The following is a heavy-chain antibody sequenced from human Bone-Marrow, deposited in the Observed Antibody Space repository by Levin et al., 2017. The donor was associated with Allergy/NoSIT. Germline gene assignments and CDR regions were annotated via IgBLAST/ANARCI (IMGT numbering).Heavy chain of an antibody. CDR1: GYSFISYW. D-gene: IGHD2-15*01. Sequence: RASVKVSCQGSGYSFISYWIAWVRQMPGKGLEWMGSVYPADSDATYNPSFLGQVSLSVDKSLNTAYLQWSRLKPSDTAIYYCAKIDSHSGYGMNVWGQGTTVTVSS. J-gene: IGHJ6*02. CDR3: AKIDSHSGYGMNV. V-gene: IGHV5-51*01. CDR2: VYPADSDA.